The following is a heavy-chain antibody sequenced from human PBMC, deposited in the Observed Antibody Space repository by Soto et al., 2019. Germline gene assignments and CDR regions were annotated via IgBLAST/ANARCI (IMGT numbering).Heavy chain of an antibody. CDR3: APWFGAFDY. Sequence: HVQLVESGGGVVQPGRSLRLSCAASGFTFSSHGMHWVRQAPGKGLEWVAVTSYDGSNKYYADSVKGRFTISRDNSKNTLYLQMNSLRAEDTAVYYCAPWFGAFDYWGQGTLVTVSS. CDR1: GFTFSSHG. J-gene: IGHJ4*02. CDR2: TSYDGSNK. V-gene: IGHV3-30*03. D-gene: IGHD3-10*01.